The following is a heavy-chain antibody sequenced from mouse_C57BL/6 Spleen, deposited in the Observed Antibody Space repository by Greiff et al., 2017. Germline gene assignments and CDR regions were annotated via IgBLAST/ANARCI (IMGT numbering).Heavy chain of an antibody. CDR1: GYSFTSYY. J-gene: IGHJ4*01. CDR3: ARERLDYGSSYVDAMDY. CDR2: IYPGSGNT. D-gene: IGHD1-1*01. Sequence: QVQLQQSGPELVKPGASVKISCKASGYSFTSYYIHWVKQRPGQGLEWIGWIYPGSGNTKYNEKFKGKATLTADTSSSTAYMQLSSLTSEDSAVYYCARERLDYGSSYVDAMDYWGQGTSDTVSS. V-gene: IGHV1-66*01.